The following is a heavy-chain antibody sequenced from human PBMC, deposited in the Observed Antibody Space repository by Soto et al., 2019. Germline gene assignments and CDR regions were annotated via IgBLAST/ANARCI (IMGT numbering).Heavy chain of an antibody. CDR3: ARVKYSPPYEDFYGMDV. V-gene: IGHV1-18*01. Sequence: QVQLVQSGAEVKKPGASVKVSCKASGYTFTSYGISWVRQAPGHVLEWMGWISAYNGNTNYAQQLQGRVTMTTYTTTSTAYMEVTSPRSDDKAVYYCARVKYSPPYEDFYGMDVWGQGTTVTVSS. J-gene: IGHJ6*02. CDR2: ISAYNGNT. CDR1: GYTFTSYG. D-gene: IGHD5-18*01.